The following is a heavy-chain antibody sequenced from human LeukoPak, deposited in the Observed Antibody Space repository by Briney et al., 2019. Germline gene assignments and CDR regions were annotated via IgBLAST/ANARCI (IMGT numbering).Heavy chain of an antibody. V-gene: IGHV3-21*01. J-gene: IGHJ4*02. D-gene: IGHD3-10*01. Sequence: GGSLRLSCAASGFTFSSYSMNWVRQAPGKGLEWVSSISSSCSYIYYADSMKGRFTISRDNAKNSLYLQMNSLRAEDTAVYYCARDSSLLWFGESLGVYWGQGTLVTVSS. CDR1: GFTFSSYS. CDR3: ARDSSLLWFGESLGVY. CDR2: ISSSCSYI.